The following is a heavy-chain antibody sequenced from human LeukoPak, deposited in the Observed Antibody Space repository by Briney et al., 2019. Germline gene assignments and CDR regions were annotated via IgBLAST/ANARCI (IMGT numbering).Heavy chain of an antibody. V-gene: IGHV3-9*01. CDR1: GFTFDDYA. D-gene: IGHD6-6*01. Sequence: GGSLRLSCAASGFTFDDYAMHWVRQAPGKGLEWVSGISWKSGSIGYADSVKGRFTISRDNAKNSLYLQMNSLRAEDTAVYYCAKEYSSSSGGGYWGQGTLVTVSS. CDR2: ISWKSGSI. CDR3: AKEYSSSSGGGY. J-gene: IGHJ4*02.